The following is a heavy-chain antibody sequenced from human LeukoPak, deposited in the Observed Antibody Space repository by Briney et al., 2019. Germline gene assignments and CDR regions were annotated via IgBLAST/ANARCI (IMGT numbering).Heavy chain of an antibody. V-gene: IGHV2-70*11. J-gene: IGHJ4*02. D-gene: IGHD4-17*01. CDR1: GFSLSTSGMC. CDR3: ARTRHDYGDLYYFDY. CDR2: IDWDDDK. Sequence: SGPTLVNPTQTLTLTCTFSGFSLSTSGMCVSWIRQPPGKALEWLARIDWDDDKYYSTSLKTRLTISKDTSKNQVVLTMTNMDPVDTATYYCARTRHDYGDLYYFDYWGQGTLVTVSS.